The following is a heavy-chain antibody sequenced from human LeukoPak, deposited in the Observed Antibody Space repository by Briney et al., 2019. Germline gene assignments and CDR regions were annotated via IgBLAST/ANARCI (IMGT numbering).Heavy chain of an antibody. CDR2: ISAYNGNT. Sequence: ASVKVSCKASGYTFTSYGISWVRQAPGHGLEWMGWISAYNGNTNYAQKLQGRVTMTTDTSTSTAYMELRSLRSDDTAVYYCARDANTMVRGAIDYWGQGTLVTVSS. J-gene: IGHJ4*02. CDR1: GYTFTSYG. D-gene: IGHD3-10*01. V-gene: IGHV1-18*04. CDR3: ARDANTMVRGAIDY.